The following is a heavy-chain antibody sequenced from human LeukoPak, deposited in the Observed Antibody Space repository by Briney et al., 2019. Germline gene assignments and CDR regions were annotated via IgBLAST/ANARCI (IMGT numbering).Heavy chain of an antibody. D-gene: IGHD2-2*01. Sequence: PGGSLRLSCAASGFTFSSYSRNWVRQAPGKGLEWVSSISSSSSYIYYADSVKGRFTISRDNAKNSLYLQMNSLRAEDTAVYYCARGGSTRNGVLDYWGQGTLVTVSS. CDR3: ARGGSTRNGVLDY. V-gene: IGHV3-21*01. CDR1: GFTFSSYS. CDR2: ISSSSSYI. J-gene: IGHJ4*02.